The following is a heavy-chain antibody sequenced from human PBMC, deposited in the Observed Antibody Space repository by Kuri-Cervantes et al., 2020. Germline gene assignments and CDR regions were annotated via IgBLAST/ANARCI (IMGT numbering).Heavy chain of an antibody. D-gene: IGHD6-13*01. Sequence: LSLTCAASGFTFSSYWMSWVRQAPGKGLEWVANIKQDGSEKYYVDSVKGRFTISRDNAKNSLYLQMNSLRAEDTAVYYCAGSSWSHDAFDIWGQGTMVTVSS. V-gene: IGHV3-7*01. CDR3: AGSSWSHDAFDI. CDR1: GFTFSSYW. CDR2: IKQDGSEK. J-gene: IGHJ3*02.